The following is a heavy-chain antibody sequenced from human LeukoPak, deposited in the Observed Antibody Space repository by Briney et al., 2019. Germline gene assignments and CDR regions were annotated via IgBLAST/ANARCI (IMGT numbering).Heavy chain of an antibody. CDR2: INHSGST. D-gene: IGHD3-9*01. CDR3: ARERYFDP. CDR1: GGSCSGYY. V-gene: IGHV4-34*01. Sequence: SETLSLTCAGYGGSCSGYYWSWIRKPPGKGLGWIGEINHSGSTNYNPSLKSRVTISVDTSKNQFSLNLSSVTAADTAVYYCARERYFDPWGQGTLVTVSS. J-gene: IGHJ5*02.